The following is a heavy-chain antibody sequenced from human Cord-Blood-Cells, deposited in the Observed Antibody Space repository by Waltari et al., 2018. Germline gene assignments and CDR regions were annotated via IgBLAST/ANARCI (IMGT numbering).Heavy chain of an antibody. CDR2: INHSGST. CDR3: ARGELIAAAYYFDY. J-gene: IGHJ4*02. Sequence: QVQLQQWGAGLLKPSETLSLTCAVYGGSFSGYYWSWIRQPPGKGLEWIGKINHSGSTNYNPSLKSRVTISVDTSKNQFSLKLSSVTAADTAVYYCARGELIAAAYYFDYWGQGTLVTVSS. D-gene: IGHD6-13*01. V-gene: IGHV4-34*01. CDR1: GGSFSGYY.